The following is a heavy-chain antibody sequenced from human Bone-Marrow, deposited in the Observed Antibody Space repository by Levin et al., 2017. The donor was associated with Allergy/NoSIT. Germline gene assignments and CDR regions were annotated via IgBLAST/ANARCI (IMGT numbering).Heavy chain of an antibody. CDR3: ARCTGGTCYTGLDY. CDR1: GGSISSGDDY. J-gene: IGHJ4*02. V-gene: IGHV4-30-4*01. CDR2: IYYSGST. D-gene: IGHD2-15*01. Sequence: SETLSLTCTVSGGSISSGDDYCSWIRQPPGKGLEWIGYIYYSGSTYYNPSLKSRVTISVDTSKNQFSLRLSFATATDTAVYYCARCTGGTCYTGLDYWGQGTLVTVSS.